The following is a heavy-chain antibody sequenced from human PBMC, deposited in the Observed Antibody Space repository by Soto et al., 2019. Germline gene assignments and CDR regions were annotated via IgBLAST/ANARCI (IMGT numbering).Heavy chain of an antibody. D-gene: IGHD6-19*01. V-gene: IGHV1-18*01. CDR3: ARSEYSSGWPWDPPVY. J-gene: IGHJ4*02. CDR1: GYTFTGHG. CDR2: ISAYNGKT. Sequence: QVQLVQSGAEVKKPGASVKVSCKASGYTFTGHGIYWVRQAPGQGLEWLGWISAYNGKTNYVQNRQGRVTMTTEASTTTAYMELNSLRSDDTAVYYCARSEYSSGWPWDPPVYWGQGTLVTVSS.